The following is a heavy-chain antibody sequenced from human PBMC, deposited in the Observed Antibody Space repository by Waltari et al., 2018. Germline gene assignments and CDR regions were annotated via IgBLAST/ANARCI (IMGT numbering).Heavy chain of an antibody. D-gene: IGHD3-22*01. J-gene: IGHJ4*02. CDR2: ISYDGSNK. CDR1: GLTFSSYA. CDR3: ARVINMIVVPIGGYFDY. V-gene: IGHV3-30-3*01. Sequence: QVQLVESGGAVVQLGRSLRPPCAASGLTFSSYAMNWVRKPPGKGLEWVAVISYDGSNKYYADSVKGRFTISRDNSKNTLYLQMNSLRAEDTAVYYCARVINMIVVPIGGYFDYWGQGTLVTVSS.